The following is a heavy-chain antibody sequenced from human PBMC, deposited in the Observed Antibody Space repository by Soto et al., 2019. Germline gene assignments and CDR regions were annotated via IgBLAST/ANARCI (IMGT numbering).Heavy chain of an antibody. Sequence: GGSLRLSCAASGFTFSGYWMSWVRQAPGKGLEWVANIRKDGSEKYYEDSVKGRFTISRDNAKNSLYLQMNSLRAEDTAVYYCARDQYPYYYYMDVWGKGTTVTVSS. CDR1: GFTFSGYW. D-gene: IGHD2-2*02. V-gene: IGHV3-7*01. J-gene: IGHJ6*03. CDR3: ARDQYPYYYYMDV. CDR2: IRKDGSEK.